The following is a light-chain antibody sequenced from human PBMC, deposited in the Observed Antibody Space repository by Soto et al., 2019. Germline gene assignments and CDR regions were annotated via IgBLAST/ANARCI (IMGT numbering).Light chain of an antibody. V-gene: IGKV1-39*01. CDR1: QTIRNF. CDR2: TTS. J-gene: IGKJ4*01. Sequence: DIQMTQSPSSLSASVGDRVTITCRASQTIRNFLNWYQQKPGTAPRLLIHTTSSLQSGVPARFSGSGSGTDFTLIISSLQPEDFATYYCQQSSSTPQTFGGGTKVEI. CDR3: QQSSSTPQT.